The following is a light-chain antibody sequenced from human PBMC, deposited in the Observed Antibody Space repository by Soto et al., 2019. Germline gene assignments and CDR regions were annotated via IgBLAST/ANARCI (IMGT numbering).Light chain of an antibody. V-gene: IGLV2-14*01. J-gene: IGLJ3*02. CDR3: SSYTTGHAHV. CDR1: SSDVGTYNY. CDR2: DVS. Sequence: QSVLTQPASVSGSPGQSITISCTGTSSDVGTYNYVSWYQHRPGKAPKLMIYDVSYRPSGVSNRFSGSKSANTASLTISGLQAEDEADYYCSSYTTGHAHVFGGGTKLTVL.